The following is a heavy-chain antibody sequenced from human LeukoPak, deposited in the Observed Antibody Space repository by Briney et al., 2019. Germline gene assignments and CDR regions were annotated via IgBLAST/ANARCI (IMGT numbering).Heavy chain of an antibody. CDR2: INPNRGGT. D-gene: IGHD2-15*01. J-gene: IGHJ4*02. CDR3: ARVGCSGGSCYRSIFDY. Sequence: EASVKVSCKASGYTFTGYYMHWVRQAPGQGLEWMGRINPNRGGTNYAQKFQGRVTMTRDTSISTAYMELSRLRSDDTAVYYCARVGCSGGSCYRSIFDYWGQGTLVTVSS. CDR1: GYTFTGYY. V-gene: IGHV1-2*06.